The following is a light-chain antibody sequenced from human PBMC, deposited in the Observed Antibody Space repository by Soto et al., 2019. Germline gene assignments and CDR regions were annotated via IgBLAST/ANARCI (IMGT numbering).Light chain of an antibody. CDR3: PPRSSVIT. J-gene: IGKJ5*01. Sequence: EVVLTQSPASLSLSPGERATLSCRASQSVASHLAWYQQKPGQAPRLLIYDATKRATGIPARFSGNGFGTYLSLTISSLEPAEVAVYDCPPRSSVITFGQGTRLDI. V-gene: IGKV3-11*01. CDR1: QSVASH. CDR2: DAT.